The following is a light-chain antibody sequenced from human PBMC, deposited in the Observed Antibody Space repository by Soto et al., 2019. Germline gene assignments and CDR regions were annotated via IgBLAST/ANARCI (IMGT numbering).Light chain of an antibody. Sequence: DLQMTQSPSTLSASVGDRATITCRASKNINTWLAWYQQKPGEAPKLLIYDASALPRGVPSRFSGSGSGTKFTLTIASLQPDDFATYYCQQYETFSGTFGPGTKVDIK. CDR1: KNINTW. V-gene: IGKV1-5*01. CDR3: QQYETFSGT. CDR2: DAS. J-gene: IGKJ1*01.